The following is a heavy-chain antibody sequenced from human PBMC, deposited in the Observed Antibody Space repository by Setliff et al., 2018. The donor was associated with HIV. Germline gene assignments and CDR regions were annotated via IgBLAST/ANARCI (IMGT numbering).Heavy chain of an antibody. J-gene: IGHJ4*02. V-gene: IGHV3-48*04. CDR3: ARWGPIDAYNDYYFDS. D-gene: IGHD5-12*01. CDR2: ISGSSGTTNTI. Sequence: GGSLRLSCAGSGFPFSRYSMNWVRQSQGKGLEWVSYISGSSGTTNTIYYADSVKGRFTISRDNSKNSLYLQMNSLRPEDTAAYHCARWGPIDAYNDYYFDSWGQGTQVTVS. CDR1: GFPFSRYS.